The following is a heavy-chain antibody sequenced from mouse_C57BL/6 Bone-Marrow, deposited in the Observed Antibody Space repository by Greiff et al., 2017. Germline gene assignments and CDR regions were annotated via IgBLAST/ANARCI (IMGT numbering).Heavy chain of an antibody. CDR3: ARHGSNYYYYAMDY. J-gene: IGHJ4*01. Sequence: VQLKESGGGLVQPGGSLKLSCAASGFTFSDYGMAWVRQAPRKGPEWVAFISNLAYSIYYADTVTGRFTFSRENAKNTLYLEMSSLRSEDTAMYYCARHGSNYYYYAMDYWGQGTSVTVSS. V-gene: IGHV5-15*01. CDR1: GFTFSDYG. CDR2: ISNLAYSI. D-gene: IGHD2-5*01.